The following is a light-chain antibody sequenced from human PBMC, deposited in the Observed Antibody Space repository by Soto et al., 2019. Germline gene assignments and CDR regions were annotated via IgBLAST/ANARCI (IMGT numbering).Light chain of an antibody. V-gene: IGKV3-20*01. CDR1: QSVSSSY. CDR3: QQYGSSRIT. Sequence: EIVLTLSPGTLSLYPGERATLTCRASQSVSSSYSAWYQQKPGQAPRLLIYGASSRATGIPDRFSGSGSGTDFTLTISRLEPEDFAVYYCQQYGSSRITFCQGRLLE. CDR2: GAS. J-gene: IGKJ5*01.